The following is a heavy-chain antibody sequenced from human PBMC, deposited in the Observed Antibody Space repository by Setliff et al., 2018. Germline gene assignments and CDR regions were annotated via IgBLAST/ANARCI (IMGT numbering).Heavy chain of an antibody. D-gene: IGHD3-10*01. J-gene: IGHJ6*03. CDR1: GGSISSGNYY. Sequence: SETLSLTCRVSGGSISSGNYYWGLIRQPPGKGLEWVATIYYSGSTYSNPSLKSRLIISVDAPDNQFSVKLSSVTAADTAVYYCARHKSNGSGSYPSLYMDVWGTRIMVTVSS. CDR3: ARHKSNGSGSYPSLYMDV. V-gene: IGHV4-39*01. CDR2: IYYSGST.